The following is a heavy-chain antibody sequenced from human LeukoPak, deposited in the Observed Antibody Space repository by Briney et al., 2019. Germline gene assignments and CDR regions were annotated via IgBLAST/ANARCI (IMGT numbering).Heavy chain of an antibody. CDR3: ARAFPSPEENWFDP. CDR2: MNPNCGNT. J-gene: IGHJ5*02. CDR1: GYTFTSYD. D-gene: IGHD2/OR15-2a*01. V-gene: IGHV1-8*01. Sequence: ASVKVSCKASGYTFTSYDINWVRQATGQGLEWMGWMNPNCGNTGYAQKFQGRVTMTRNTSISTAYMELSSLRSEDTAVYYCARAFPSPEENWFDPWGQGTLVTVSS.